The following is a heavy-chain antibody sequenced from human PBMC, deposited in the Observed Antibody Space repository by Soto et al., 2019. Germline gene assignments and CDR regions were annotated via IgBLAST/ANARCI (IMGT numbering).Heavy chain of an antibody. CDR2: INAGDGNT. J-gene: IGHJ4*02. Sequence: QVQLVQSGPEVKKPGASVKVSCKASGYSFTSYTIHWVRQAPGQRLEWMGWINAGDGNTKHSQKFQGRVTFTRDTSASTAYMELSSLRSEDTAEYYCARLHRSSSGDLYFDYWGQGTLVTVSS. D-gene: IGHD6-6*01. V-gene: IGHV1-3*01. CDR3: ARLHRSSSGDLYFDY. CDR1: GYSFTSYT.